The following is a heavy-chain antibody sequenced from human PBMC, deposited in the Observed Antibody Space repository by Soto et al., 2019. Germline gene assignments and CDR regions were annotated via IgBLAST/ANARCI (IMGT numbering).Heavy chain of an antibody. CDR2: IGTTSTYI. Sequence: EVQLVESGGGLVKPGGSLRLSCAASGFTFGTFTMSWVRQAPGKGLEWVSSIGTTSTYIYYADSVRGRFTISRDNAKNSLYRQMNSLRAEDTAVYFCARVMCGDCSSYYYYSMDVWGQGTTVTVSS. V-gene: IGHV3-21*01. D-gene: IGHD2-21*02. CDR3: ARVMCGDCSSYYYYSMDV. J-gene: IGHJ6*02. CDR1: GFTFGTFT.